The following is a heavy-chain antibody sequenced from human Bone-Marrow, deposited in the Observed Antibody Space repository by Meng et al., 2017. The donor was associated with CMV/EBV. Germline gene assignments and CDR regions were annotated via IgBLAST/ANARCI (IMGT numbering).Heavy chain of an antibody. CDR2: ISGST. CDR1: GFTFSNYA. D-gene: IGHD2-2*02. J-gene: IGHJ4*02. V-gene: IGHV3-23*01. Sequence: GGSLRLSCVVSGFTFSNYAMTWVRQVPGKGLEWVSGISGSTYYADPVKGRFTIWRDNSKNTLFLQMNSLGAEDTALYYCAKDYCTSDRCYMRGFDSRGQGTLVTVSS. CDR3: AKDYCTSDRCYMRGFDS.